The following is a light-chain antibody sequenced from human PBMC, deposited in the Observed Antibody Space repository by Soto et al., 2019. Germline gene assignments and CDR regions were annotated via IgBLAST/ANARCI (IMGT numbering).Light chain of an antibody. CDR2: DAS. CDR3: QQYYNWHPYT. V-gene: IGKV3-11*01. Sequence: EIVLTQSPATLSLSPGERATLSCRASQSVSSYLAWYQQKPGQAPRLLIYDASNRATGIPARFSGSGSGTDFTLTISSLEHEEFAVYYCQQYYNWHPYTFGQGTKLQIE. J-gene: IGKJ2*01. CDR1: QSVSSY.